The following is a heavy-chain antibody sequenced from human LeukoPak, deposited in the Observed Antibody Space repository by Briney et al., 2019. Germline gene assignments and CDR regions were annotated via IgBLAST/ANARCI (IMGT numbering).Heavy chain of an antibody. CDR3: ATGGRVVADEAFDY. CDR2: VDPEDGET. V-gene: IGHV1-24*01. D-gene: IGHD3-22*01. J-gene: IGHJ4*02. Sequence: ASVKVSCKVSGYTLTELSMHWVQQAPGKGLEWMGLVDPEDGETIYAEKFQGRVTITADTSTDTAYMELSSLRSEDTAVYYCATGGRVVADEAFDYWGQGTLVTVSS. CDR1: GYTLTELS.